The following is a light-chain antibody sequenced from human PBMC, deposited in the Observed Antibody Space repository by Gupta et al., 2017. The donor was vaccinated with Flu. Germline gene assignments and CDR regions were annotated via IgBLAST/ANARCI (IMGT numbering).Light chain of an antibody. Sequence: EIVLTQSPATLSLSPGERATLSCRDSQSVSNSLAWYQQKPGQAPRLIIYDASNRATGIPARFSGSGSAEDFTLTSSDREDEDFAVYYGQQRDSSFTFGRGTKVEIK. CDR3: QQRDSSFT. CDR1: QSVSNS. J-gene: IGKJ4*01. CDR2: DAS. V-gene: IGKV3-11*01.